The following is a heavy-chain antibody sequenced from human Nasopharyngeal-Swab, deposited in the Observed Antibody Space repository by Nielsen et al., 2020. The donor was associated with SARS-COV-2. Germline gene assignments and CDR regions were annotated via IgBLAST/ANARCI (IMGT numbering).Heavy chain of an antibody. Sequence: SETLSLTCTVSGCSFSSGSYYWSWIRQPPGKGLEWIGYIYYSGSTNYNPSLKSRVTISVDTSKNQFSLKLSSVTAADTAVYYCARFSGYDYPYNWFDPWGQGTLVTVSS. CDR1: GCSFSSGSYY. D-gene: IGHD5-12*01. V-gene: IGHV4-61*01. CDR3: ARFSGYDYPYNWFDP. J-gene: IGHJ5*02. CDR2: IYYSGST.